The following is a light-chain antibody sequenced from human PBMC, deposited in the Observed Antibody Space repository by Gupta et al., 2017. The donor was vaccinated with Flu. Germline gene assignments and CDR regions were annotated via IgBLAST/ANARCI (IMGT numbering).Light chain of an antibody. CDR1: SSTIGSNY. Sequence: QSVLTQPPSVSGTPGQSVTISCSGSSSTIGSNYVYWYQQPPGTTPTLLIYRNNQRPAGVPDRFSVSKSGTAASLAISGRCEEEEADYYCATGQDIRSVVFGGGTKLTVL. CDR2: RNN. CDR3: ATGQDIRSVV. V-gene: IGLV1-47*03. J-gene: IGLJ2*01.